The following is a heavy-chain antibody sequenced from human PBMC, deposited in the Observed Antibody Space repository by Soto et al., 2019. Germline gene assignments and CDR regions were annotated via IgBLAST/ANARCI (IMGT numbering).Heavy chain of an antibody. D-gene: IGHD6-6*01. CDR1: GGSITTGVRY. CDR2: IYYSGNT. CDR3: AQALVLTVVDGFDI. Sequence: QVRLQEWGPGLVKPSQTLSLKCSVSGGSITTGVRYWSWIRQLPGKGLEWIGDIYYSGNTYYNASLQSRVAISVEAAKNQFSLKMSCVTAADTAVYSCAQALVLTVVDGFDIWGKGRLVTVSS. J-gene: IGHJ3*02. V-gene: IGHV4-31*02.